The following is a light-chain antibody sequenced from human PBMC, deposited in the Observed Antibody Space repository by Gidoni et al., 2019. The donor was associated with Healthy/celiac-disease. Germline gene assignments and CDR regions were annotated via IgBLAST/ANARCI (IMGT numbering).Light chain of an antibody. CDR2: GHS. J-gene: IGLJ2*01. CDR3: QSYDSSLSAYVV. V-gene: IGLV1-40*01. Sequence: QAVLTQPPSVSGAPGQRVTISCTGSSSNSGAGYDVHWYQPLPGTAPTLLIYGHSNRPSGVPDRFSGSKSGTSASLAITGLQAEDVADYSCQSYDSSLSAYVVFGGGTKLTVL. CDR1: SSNSGAGYD.